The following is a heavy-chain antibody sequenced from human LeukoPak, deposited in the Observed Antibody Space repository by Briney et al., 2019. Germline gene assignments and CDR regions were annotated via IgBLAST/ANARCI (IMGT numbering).Heavy chain of an antibody. V-gene: IGHV3-23*01. Sequence: PGGSLRLSCAASVFTFSSFAMTWVRQAPGKGLEWVSTISGSGAATYYADSVKGRFTVSRDNSKNTLYLQMNRLKADDTALYYCAKSGQLDNSWGQGTLVTVSS. D-gene: IGHD6-6*01. CDR2: ISGSGAAT. CDR1: VFTFSSFA. J-gene: IGHJ4*02. CDR3: AKSGQLDNS.